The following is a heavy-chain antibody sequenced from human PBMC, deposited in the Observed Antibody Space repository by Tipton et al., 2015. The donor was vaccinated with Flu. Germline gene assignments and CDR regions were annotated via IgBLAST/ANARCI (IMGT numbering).Heavy chain of an antibody. Sequence: TLSLTCTVSGGSISSSSYYWGWIRQPPGKGLEWIGSIYYSGSTYYNPSLKSRVTISVDTSKNQFSLKLSSVTAADTAVYYCARHYSNYSYYYYYYMDVWGKGTTVTVSS. J-gene: IGHJ6*03. CDR2: IYYSGST. CDR1: GGSISSSSYY. CDR3: ARHYSNYSYYYYYYMDV. D-gene: IGHD4-11*01. V-gene: IGHV4-39*01.